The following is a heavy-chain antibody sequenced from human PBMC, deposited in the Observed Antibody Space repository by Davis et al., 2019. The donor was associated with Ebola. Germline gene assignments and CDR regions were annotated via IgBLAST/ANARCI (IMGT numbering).Heavy chain of an antibody. CDR1: GFTFSSYA. J-gene: IGHJ4*02. V-gene: IGHV3-23*01. CDR3: ARDRGGGLDYFDY. Sequence: GGSLRLSCAASGFTFSSYAMSWVRQAPGKGLEWVSAISGSGGSTYYADSVKGRFTISRDNSKNTLYLQMNSLRAEDTAVYYCARDRGGGLDYFDYWGQGTLVTVSS. D-gene: IGHD3-16*01. CDR2: ISGSGGST.